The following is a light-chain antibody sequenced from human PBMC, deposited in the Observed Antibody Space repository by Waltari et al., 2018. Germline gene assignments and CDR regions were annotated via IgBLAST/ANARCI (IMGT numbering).Light chain of an antibody. CDR2: RTS. CDR1: SSNIGAGYD. Sequence: QSVLTQPPSVSGAPGQRVTISCTGSSSNIGAGYDVHWYQQLPGTAPKLLIYRTSKRPAGVPARVSGSKAGNSAALAITGLQAEDEADYYCQSYDSSLSGYVFGTGTKVTVL. V-gene: IGLV1-40*01. J-gene: IGLJ1*01. CDR3: QSYDSSLSGYV.